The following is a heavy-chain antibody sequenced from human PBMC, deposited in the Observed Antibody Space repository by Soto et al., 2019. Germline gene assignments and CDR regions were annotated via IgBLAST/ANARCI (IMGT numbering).Heavy chain of an antibody. J-gene: IGHJ5*02. D-gene: IGHD3-22*01. CDR3: ASGSSGYYYWYWFDP. Sequence: GASVKVSCKASGGTFSSYAISWVRQAPGQGLEWMGGIIPIFGTANYAQKFQGRVTITADESTSTAYMELSSLRSEDTAVYYCASGSSGYYYWYWFDPWGQGTLVTVAS. CDR2: IIPIFGTA. CDR1: GGTFSSYA. V-gene: IGHV1-69*13.